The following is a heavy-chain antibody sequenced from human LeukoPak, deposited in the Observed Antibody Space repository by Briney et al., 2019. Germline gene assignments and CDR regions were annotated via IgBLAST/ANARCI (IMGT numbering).Heavy chain of an antibody. CDR3: AREGRYCSGGSCPTGAFDI. J-gene: IGHJ3*02. CDR2: MNPNSGNT. Sequence: ASVKVSCKASGYTFTSYDINWVRQATGQGLEWMGWMNPNSGNTGYAQKFQGRVTMTRNTSISTAYMELSSLRPEDTAVYYCAREGRYCSGGSCPTGAFDIWGQGTMVTVSS. D-gene: IGHD2-15*01. CDR1: GYTFTSYD. V-gene: IGHV1-8*01.